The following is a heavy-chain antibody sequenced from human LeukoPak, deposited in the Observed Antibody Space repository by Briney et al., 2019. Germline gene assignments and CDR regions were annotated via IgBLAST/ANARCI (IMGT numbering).Heavy chain of an antibody. CDR2: ISSSGSML. Sequence: SGGSLRLSCAVSGFTFSDYYMSWVRQAPGKGLEWVSYISSSGSMLHYADSVEGRFTISRDNAKNSLYLQMSSLRVEDTAVYHCTRRPYSSSWYYFDYWGQGTLVTVSS. J-gene: IGHJ4*02. D-gene: IGHD6-13*01. CDR1: GFTFSDYY. CDR3: TRRPYSSSWYYFDY. V-gene: IGHV3-11*04.